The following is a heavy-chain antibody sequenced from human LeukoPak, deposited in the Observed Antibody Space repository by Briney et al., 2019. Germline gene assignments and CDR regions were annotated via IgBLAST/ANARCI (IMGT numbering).Heavy chain of an antibody. CDR2: INHSGST. J-gene: IGHJ5*02. V-gene: IGHV4-34*01. D-gene: IGHD5-24*01. CDR3: ARESLTWLQSRTSWFDP. CDR1: GDSIKDYY. Sequence: SETLSLTCTVSGDSIKDYYWSWIRQPPGKGLEWIGEINHSGSTNYNPSLKSRVTISVDTSKNQFSLKLSSVTAADTAVYYCARESLTWLQSRTSWFDPWGQGTLVTVSS.